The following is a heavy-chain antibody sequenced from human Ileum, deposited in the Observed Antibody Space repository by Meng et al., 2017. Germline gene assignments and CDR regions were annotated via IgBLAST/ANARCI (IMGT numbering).Heavy chain of an antibody. Sequence: QLRMQQAGQGLVRPSDTLSLVCTVSGASVTTSHYQGGWIRQPPGKGLEWIGYASTNYNPSLKSRLTISLDTSKNQVSLKLTSVTAADTAVYYCARDHWGSLDYWGQGILVTVSS. CDR1: GASVTTSHYQ. J-gene: IGHJ4*02. D-gene: IGHD7-27*01. CDR3: ARDHWGSLDY. CDR2: AST. V-gene: IGHV4-61*01.